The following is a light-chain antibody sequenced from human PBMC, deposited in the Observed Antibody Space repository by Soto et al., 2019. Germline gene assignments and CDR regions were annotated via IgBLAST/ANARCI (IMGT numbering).Light chain of an antibody. CDR1: PLLLDSADGNTY. V-gene: IGKV2-40*01. Sequence: ISCGSLPLLLDSADGNTYLDWYLQKPGQSPQLLIYTVSYRASGVPDRFSGSGSGTDFTLKISRVEAEDVGVYYCMQRIEFPLTCGGGTRWIS. J-gene: IGKJ4*01. CDR2: TVS. CDR3: MQRIEFPLT.